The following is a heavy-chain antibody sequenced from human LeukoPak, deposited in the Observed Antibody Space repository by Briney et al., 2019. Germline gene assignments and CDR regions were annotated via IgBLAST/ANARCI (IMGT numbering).Heavy chain of an antibody. J-gene: IGHJ3*02. Sequence: GGSLRLSCAASGFTFSSYTMHWVRQAPGKGLEWVSAISGSGGSTYYADSVKGRFTISRDNSKNTLYLQMNSLRAEDTAVYYCAKAPQLWRLIALDIWGQGTMVTVSS. D-gene: IGHD5-18*01. CDR3: AKAPQLWRLIALDI. V-gene: IGHV3-23*01. CDR2: ISGSGGST. CDR1: GFTFSSYT.